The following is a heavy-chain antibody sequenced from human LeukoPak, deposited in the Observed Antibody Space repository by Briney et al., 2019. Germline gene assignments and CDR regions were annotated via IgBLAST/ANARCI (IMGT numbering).Heavy chain of an antibody. J-gene: IGHJ4*02. CDR2: YNPNSGDT. D-gene: IGHD2-15*01. V-gene: IGHV1-2*02. CDR3: ARDRGRWPNYFDY. CDR1: GYIFTGQF. Sequence: ASVKVSCKASGYIFTGQFIHWVRQAPGQGLEWMAMYNPNSGDTTFSQRFQDRVTMTRDTSVNTAFMELSRLTSDDTAVYYCARDRGRWPNYFDYWGQGTLVTVSS.